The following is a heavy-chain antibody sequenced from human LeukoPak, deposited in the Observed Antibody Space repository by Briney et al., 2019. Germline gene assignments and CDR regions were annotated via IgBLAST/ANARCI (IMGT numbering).Heavy chain of an antibody. CDR3: AKTLGAPAEYFHL. CDR1: GFPFSAYA. D-gene: IGHD3-10*01. CDR2: IVDTGVTT. V-gene: IGHV3-23*01. Sequence: GRSLRLSCAASGFPFSAYAMTWVRQAPGKGLEWVSVIVDTGVTTYYADSVKGRFTISRDNSENTLYLQMNSLRVEDTAVYYCAKTLGAPAEYFHLWGQGTLVTVSS. J-gene: IGHJ1*01.